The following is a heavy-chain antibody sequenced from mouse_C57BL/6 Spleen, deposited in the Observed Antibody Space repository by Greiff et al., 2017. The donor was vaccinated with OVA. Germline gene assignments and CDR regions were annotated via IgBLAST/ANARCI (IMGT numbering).Heavy chain of an antibody. V-gene: IGHV5-9-1*02. D-gene: IGHD4-1*01. J-gene: IGHJ2*01. CDR2: ISSGGDYI. CDR1: GFTFSSYA. CDR3: TRDSSLTGTDY. Sequence: EVNVVESGEGLVKPGGSLKLSCAASGFTFSSYAMSWVRQTPEKRLEWVAYISSGGDYIYYADTVKGRFTISRDNARNTLYLQMSSLKSEDTAMYYCTRDSSLTGTDYWGQGTTLTVSS.